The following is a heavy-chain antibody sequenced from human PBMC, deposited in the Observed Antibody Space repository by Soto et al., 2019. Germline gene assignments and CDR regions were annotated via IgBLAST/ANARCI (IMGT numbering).Heavy chain of an antibody. CDR3: AGTTSLQCYYMEV. Sequence: SYSLTVPCGISGYSSSSISASCNSISKSPSGGLEWLGRTYYGSTRWYNDYAVSVRGGITVNTDTSKIQLSPHLNSVTPEDTVVYYCAGTTSLQCYYMEVWDKGSTVTVSS. V-gene: IGHV6-1*01. CDR2: TYYGSTRWYN. D-gene: IGHD1-7*01. CDR1: GYSSSSISAS. J-gene: IGHJ6*03.